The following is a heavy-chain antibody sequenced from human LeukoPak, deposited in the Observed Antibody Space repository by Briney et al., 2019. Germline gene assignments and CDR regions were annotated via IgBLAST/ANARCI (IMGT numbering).Heavy chain of an antibody. Sequence: GESLRLSCAASGFTFSSYSMTWVRQAPGKGLEWVSSISGSSTYIYYADSVKGRFTISRDDAKNSLYLQMNSLRAEDTAVYYCAKSACTGRSCYLPALNWFDPWGQGTLVTVSS. J-gene: IGHJ5*02. V-gene: IGHV3-21*01. D-gene: IGHD2-15*01. CDR1: GFTFSSYS. CDR3: AKSACTGRSCYLPALNWFDP. CDR2: ISGSSTYI.